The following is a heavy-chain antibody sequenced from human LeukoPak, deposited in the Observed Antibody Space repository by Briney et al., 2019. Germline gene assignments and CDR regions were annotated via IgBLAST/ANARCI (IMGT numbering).Heavy chain of an antibody. Sequence: SLKVSCKASGFTFTSSVVQWVRQTRGQRLKWIGWIVVGSGNTNYAQKFQERVTITRDMSTSTTYMELSSLRSEDTAVYYCAADGAKYCSGGSCSEFWDYWGQGTLVTVSS. D-gene: IGHD2-15*01. CDR2: IVVGSGNT. CDR1: GFTFTSSV. V-gene: IGHV1-58*01. J-gene: IGHJ4*02. CDR3: AADGAKYCSGGSCSEFWDY.